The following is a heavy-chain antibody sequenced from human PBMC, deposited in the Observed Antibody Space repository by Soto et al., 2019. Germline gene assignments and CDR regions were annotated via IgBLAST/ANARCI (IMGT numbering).Heavy chain of an antibody. CDR1: GGTFSSYA. CDR2: IIPIFGTA. D-gene: IGHD4-17*01. CDR3: AREFDYGDDQYYFDY. V-gene: IGHV1-69*13. J-gene: IGHJ4*02. Sequence: SVKVSCKASGGTFSSYAISWVRQAPGQGLEWMGGIIPIFGTANYAQKFQGRATITADESTSTAYMELSSLRSEDTAVYYCAREFDYGDDQYYFDYWGQGTLVTVSS.